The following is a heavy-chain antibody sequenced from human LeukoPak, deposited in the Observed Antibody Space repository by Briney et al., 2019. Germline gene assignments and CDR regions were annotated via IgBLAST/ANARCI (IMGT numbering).Heavy chain of an antibody. CDR3: ARGGVWGTYRHPYDY. D-gene: IGHD3-16*02. CDR1: GLTFSSYD. V-gene: IGHV3-13*01. J-gene: IGHJ4*02. Sequence: GGSLRLSCAASGLTFSSYDMHWVRQATGKGLEWVSSIGTAGDTYYPGSVKGRFTISRENAENSLYLQMNSLRAGDTAVYYCARGGVWGTYRHPYDYWGQGTLVTVSS. CDR2: IGTAGDT.